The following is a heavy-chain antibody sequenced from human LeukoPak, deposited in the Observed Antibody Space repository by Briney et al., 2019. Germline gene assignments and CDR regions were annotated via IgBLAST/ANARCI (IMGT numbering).Heavy chain of an antibody. V-gene: IGHV3-11*01. CDR3: ARAQYLALDH. D-gene: IGHD2-2*01. Sequence: GGSLSLSCTGSGFTFTDYYMSWVRQAPGKGLEWIAYISSGSGTIYYADPVRGRFTISRDNAKDSLFLQMNSLRAEDTAVYYCARAQYLALDHWGQGTLVTVSS. CDR1: GFTFTDYY. J-gene: IGHJ4*02. CDR2: ISSGSGTI.